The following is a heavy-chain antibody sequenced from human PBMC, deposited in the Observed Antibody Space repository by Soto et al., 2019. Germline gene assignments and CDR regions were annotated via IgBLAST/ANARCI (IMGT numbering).Heavy chain of an antibody. J-gene: IGHJ3*02. D-gene: IGHD3-22*01. Sequence: EVQLVESGGGLIQPGGSLRLSCAASGFTVSSHYMSWVRQAPGKGLEWVSVIYSGGSTYYADSVKGRFTISRDNSKNTLYLQMNSLRAEDTAVYYCAKGTYYDSSGYYYVWDAFDIWGQGTMVTVSS. CDR3: AKGTYYDSSGYYYVWDAFDI. CDR1: GFTVSSHY. CDR2: IYSGGST. V-gene: IGHV3-53*01.